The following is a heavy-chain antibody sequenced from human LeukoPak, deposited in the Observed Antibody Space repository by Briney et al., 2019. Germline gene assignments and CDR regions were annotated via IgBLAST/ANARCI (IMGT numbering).Heavy chain of an antibody. Sequence: ASVKVSCKASGYTFTSYYMHWVRQAPGQGLEWMEIINPSGGSTSYAQEFQGRVTMTRDMSTSTVYMELSSLRSEDTAVYYCARALLSSIAARPRTNWFDPWGQGTLVTVSS. CDR1: GYTFTSYY. J-gene: IGHJ5*02. D-gene: IGHD6-6*01. CDR2: INPSGGST. CDR3: ARALLSSIAARPRTNWFDP. V-gene: IGHV1-46*01.